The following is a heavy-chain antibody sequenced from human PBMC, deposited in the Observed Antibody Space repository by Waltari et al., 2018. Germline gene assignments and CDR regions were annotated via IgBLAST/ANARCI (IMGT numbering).Heavy chain of an antibody. J-gene: IGHJ4*02. CDR2: IYTSAST. Sequence: QIQLQESGPGLVKPSETLSLTCTVSGGSITTYYWNWIRQPAGKGLEWIGRIYTSASTNHNPSLGGRVTMSGATSKNQFSLKLSSVTAADTAVYYCARGREIRKDTPPDYWGQGTLVTVSS. CDR1: GGSITTYY. V-gene: IGHV4-4*07. CDR3: ARGREIRKDTPPDY.